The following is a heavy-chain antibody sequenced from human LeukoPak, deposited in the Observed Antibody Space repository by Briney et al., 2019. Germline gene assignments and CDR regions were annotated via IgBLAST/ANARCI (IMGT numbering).Heavy chain of an antibody. V-gene: IGHV4-34*01. CDR2: INHSGST. Sequence: SETLSLTCAVYGGSFSGYYWSWIRQPPGKGLEWIGEINHSGSTNYNPSLKSRVTISVDTSKNQFSLKLSSVTAADTAVYYCAVGGGSYYVYYWGQGTLVTVSS. J-gene: IGHJ4*02. CDR1: GGSFSGYY. D-gene: IGHD1-26*01. CDR3: AVGGGSYYVYY.